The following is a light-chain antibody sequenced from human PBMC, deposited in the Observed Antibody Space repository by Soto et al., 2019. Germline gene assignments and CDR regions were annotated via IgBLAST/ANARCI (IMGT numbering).Light chain of an antibody. CDR3: QQYNSYSYT. J-gene: IGKJ2*01. V-gene: IGKV1-5*01. CDR2: VAS. Sequence: DIQMTQSPSTLSASVGDRVTITCRASQSISSWLAGNQQKRGKAPKLLIYVASSLDSGVPSRFSGSGSGTELTHTISSLQPDDFATYYCQQYNSYSYTFGQGTKLDIK. CDR1: QSISSW.